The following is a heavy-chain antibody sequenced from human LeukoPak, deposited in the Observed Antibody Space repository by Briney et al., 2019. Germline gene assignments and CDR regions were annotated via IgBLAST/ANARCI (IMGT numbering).Heavy chain of an antibody. CDR2: ISRSGGST. CDR1: GFTFSSYA. D-gene: IGHD6-13*01. Sequence: PGGSLRLSCAASGFTFSSYAMSWVRQAPGKGPEWVSAISRSGGSTYYADSVKGRFTISRDNSKNTLYLQMNSLRAEDRAVYYCAKTGSSHYFAYWAQGTPVTFSS. V-gene: IGHV3-23*01. J-gene: IGHJ4*02. CDR3: AKTGSSHYFAY.